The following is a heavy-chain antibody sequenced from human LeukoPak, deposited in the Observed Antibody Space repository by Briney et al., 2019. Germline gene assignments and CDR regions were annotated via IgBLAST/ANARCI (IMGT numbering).Heavy chain of an antibody. CDR3: ARHIRPLRGGKTYNWFDP. D-gene: IGHD3-10*01. Sequence: GGSLRLSCAASGFTFSSYNMNWVRQAPGKGLEWVSSISSRSTYMYYADSLKGRFTISRDNAKNSLYLQMNSLRAEDTAVYYCARHIRPLRGGKTYNWFDPWGQGTLVTVSS. J-gene: IGHJ5*02. CDR2: ISSRSTYM. V-gene: IGHV3-21*01. CDR1: GFTFSSYN.